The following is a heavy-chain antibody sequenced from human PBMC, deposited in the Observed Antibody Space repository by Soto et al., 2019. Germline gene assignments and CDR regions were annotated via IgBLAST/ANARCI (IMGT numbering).Heavy chain of an antibody. J-gene: IGHJ4*02. CDR2: IYYSGST. Sequence: QVQLQESGPGLVKPSQTLSLTCTVSGGSISSGGYYWSWIRQHPEKGLEWIGYIYYSGSTYYNPSLQSRVTISVDTSKNQFSLELSSVTAADTAMYYCARDLDGYSHFDYWGQGTLVTVSS. D-gene: IGHD4-4*01. V-gene: IGHV4-31*03. CDR3: ARDLDGYSHFDY. CDR1: GGSISSGGYY.